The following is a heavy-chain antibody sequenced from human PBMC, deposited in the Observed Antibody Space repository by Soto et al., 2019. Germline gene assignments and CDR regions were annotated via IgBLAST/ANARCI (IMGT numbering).Heavy chain of an antibody. Sequence: GPSVKVSCKASGYTFTSYGISWVRQAPGQGLEWMGWISAYNGNTNYAQKLQGRVTMTTDTSTSTAYMELRSLRSDDTAVYYCARGGMGVRFLEWLTFDYWGQGTLVTVSS. J-gene: IGHJ4*02. V-gene: IGHV1-18*01. CDR3: ARGGMGVRFLEWLTFDY. CDR1: GYTFTSYG. D-gene: IGHD3-3*01. CDR2: ISAYNGNT.